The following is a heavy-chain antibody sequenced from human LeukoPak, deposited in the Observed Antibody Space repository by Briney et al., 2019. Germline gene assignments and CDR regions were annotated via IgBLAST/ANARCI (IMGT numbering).Heavy chain of an antibody. CDR2: IYSGGST. V-gene: IGHV3-53*01. CDR1: GFTFSSYG. Sequence: GGSLRLSCAASGFTFSSYGMNWVRQAPGKGLEWVSVIYSGGSTYYADSVKGRFTISRDNSKNTLYLQMNSLRAEDTAVYYCAGRVYGSGGDYWGQGTLVTVSS. J-gene: IGHJ4*02. CDR3: AGRVYGSGGDY. D-gene: IGHD3-10*01.